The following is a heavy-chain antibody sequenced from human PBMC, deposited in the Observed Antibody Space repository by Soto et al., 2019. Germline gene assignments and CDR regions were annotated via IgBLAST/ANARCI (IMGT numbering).Heavy chain of an antibody. CDR2: IYSGGST. D-gene: IGHD1-7*01. J-gene: IGHJ6*03. CDR1: GFPVSSNY. CDR3: ARDLTGTNPYYYYYMDV. Sequence: GGSLRLSCAASGFPVSSNYMSWVRQAPGKGLEWVSVIYSGGSTYYADSVKGRFTISRDNSKNTLYLQMNSLRAEDTAVYYCARDLTGTNPYYYYYMDVWGKGTTVTVSS. V-gene: IGHV3-66*01.